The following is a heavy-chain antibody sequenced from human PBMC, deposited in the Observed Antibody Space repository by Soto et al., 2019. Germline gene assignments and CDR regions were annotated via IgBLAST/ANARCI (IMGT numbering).Heavy chain of an antibody. CDR2: ISYDGSNK. CDR3: ARDVNYGDPTGLFDY. CDR1: GFTFSSYA. Sequence: QVQLVESGGGVVQPGRSLRLSCAASGFTFSSYAMHWVRQAPGKGLEWVAVISYDGSNKYYADSVKGRFTISRDNSKNPLYLQMNSLRAEDTAVYYCARDVNYGDPTGLFDYWGQGTLVTVSS. V-gene: IGHV3-30-3*01. J-gene: IGHJ4*02. D-gene: IGHD4-17*01.